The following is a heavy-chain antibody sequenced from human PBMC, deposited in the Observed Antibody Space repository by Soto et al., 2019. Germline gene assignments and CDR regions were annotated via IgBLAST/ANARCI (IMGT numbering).Heavy chain of an antibody. J-gene: IGHJ4*02. CDR3: TRPPSGSYGDDSDY. D-gene: IGHD1-26*01. CDR1: GFTFSSYG. CDR2: ISYDGSNK. V-gene: IGHV3-30*03. Sequence: PGGSLRLSCAASGFTFSSYGMHWVRQAPGKGLEWVALISYDGSNKYYADSVKGRFTISRDNSKNTLYLQINSLRAEDTAVYYCTRPPSGSYGDDSDYWGQGTQVTVSS.